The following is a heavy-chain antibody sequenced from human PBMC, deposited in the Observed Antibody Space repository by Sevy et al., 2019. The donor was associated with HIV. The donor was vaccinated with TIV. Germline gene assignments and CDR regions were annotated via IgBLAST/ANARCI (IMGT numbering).Heavy chain of an antibody. Sequence: GESLKISCKGSGYSFTSYWIGWVRQMPGKGLEWMGIIYPGDSDTRYSPSFQGRVTISADKSISTAYLQWSNLKASDTAMYYCARQAYCGGDCYSGALENDYWGQGTLVTVSS. CDR3: ARQAYCGGDCYSGALENDY. CDR2: IYPGDSDT. J-gene: IGHJ4*02. D-gene: IGHD2-21*02. V-gene: IGHV5-51*01. CDR1: GYSFTSYW.